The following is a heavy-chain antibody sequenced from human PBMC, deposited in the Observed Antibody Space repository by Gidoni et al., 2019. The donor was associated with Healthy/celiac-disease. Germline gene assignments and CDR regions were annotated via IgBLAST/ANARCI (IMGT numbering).Heavy chain of an antibody. J-gene: IGHJ4*02. CDR3: AALQPRSYYYDSSGYYWAFDY. V-gene: IGHV1-69*01. CDR2: IIPICGTA. Sequence: QVQLVQSGAEVKKPGSSVKVSCKASGGTFSSYAISWVRQAPGQGLEWMGGIIPICGTANYAQKFQGRVTITADESTSTAYMELSSLRSEDTAVYYCAALQPRSYYYDSSGYYWAFDYWGQGTLVTVSS. CDR1: GGTFSSYA. D-gene: IGHD3-22*01.